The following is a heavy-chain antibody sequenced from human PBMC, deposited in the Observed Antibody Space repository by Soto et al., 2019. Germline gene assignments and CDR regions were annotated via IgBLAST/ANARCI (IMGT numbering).Heavy chain of an antibody. D-gene: IGHD2-15*01. Sequence: QLQLQESGPGLVKPSETLSLTCTVSGGSISSSSYYWGWIRQPPGKGLEWIGNIYYSGSTYYNPSLQSRVTISVHTSKNHFSLKLSSVTAADTAVYYCARLGRDIVVVVTADYGMDVWGQGTTVTVSS. CDR2: IYYSGST. CDR3: ARLGRDIVVVVTADYGMDV. J-gene: IGHJ6*02. CDR1: GGSISSSSYY. V-gene: IGHV4-39*01.